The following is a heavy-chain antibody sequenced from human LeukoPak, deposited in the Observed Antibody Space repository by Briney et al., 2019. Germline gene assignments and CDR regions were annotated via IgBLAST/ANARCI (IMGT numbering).Heavy chain of an antibody. Sequence: GGSLRLSCAASGFTLSNYAMSWVRQAPGKGLEWVSGISGSGGSTYYADSVKGRFTISGDNSKNTLYLHMNSLRAEDTALYYCAKDYSGSWYYFDYWGQGTLVTVSS. CDR2: ISGSGGST. D-gene: IGHD6-13*01. CDR3: AKDYSGSWYYFDY. J-gene: IGHJ4*02. CDR1: GFTLSNYA. V-gene: IGHV3-23*01.